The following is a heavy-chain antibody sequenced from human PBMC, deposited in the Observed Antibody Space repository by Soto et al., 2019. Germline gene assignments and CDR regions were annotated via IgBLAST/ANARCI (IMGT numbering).Heavy chain of an antibody. CDR2: IDVGSANA. J-gene: IGHJ5*02. D-gene: IGHD4-17*01. CDR3: AKDVGGYIYGLARP. Sequence: QMQLVQSGPEVKKPGTSVKVSCKTSGFTFSSSAVHWVRQARGHRLQWIGWIDVGSANANYAHMLQERVTISRDMSTSTAYMELRSLRPEDTAVYYCAKDVGGYIYGLARPWGPGTLVTVSS. CDR1: GFTFSSSA. V-gene: IGHV1-58*01.